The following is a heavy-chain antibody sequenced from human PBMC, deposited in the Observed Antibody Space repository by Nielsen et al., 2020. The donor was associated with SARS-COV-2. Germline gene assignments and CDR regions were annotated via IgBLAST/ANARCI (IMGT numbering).Heavy chain of an antibody. J-gene: IGHJ6*03. Sequence: KVSCKGSGYSFTSYWISWVRQMPGKGLEWMGRIDPSDSYTNYSPSFQGHVTISADKSISTAYLQWSSLKASDTAMYYCARLGGSGYYYNYYYMDVWGKGTTVTVSS. CDR3: ARLGGSGYYYNYYYMDV. CDR2: IDPSDSYT. V-gene: IGHV5-10-1*01. D-gene: IGHD3-22*01. CDR1: GYSFTSYW.